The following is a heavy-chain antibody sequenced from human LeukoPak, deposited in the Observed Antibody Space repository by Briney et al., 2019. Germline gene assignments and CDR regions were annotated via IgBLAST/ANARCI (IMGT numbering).Heavy chain of an antibody. D-gene: IGHD3-10*01. CDR1: GFTLSSYS. J-gene: IGHJ4*02. V-gene: IGHV3-48*01. CDR3: ARGRLLWFGELNAGLDY. CDR2: ISSSSSTI. Sequence: GGSLRLSCAASGFTLSSYSMNWVRQAPGKGLEWVSYISSSSSTIYYADSVKGRFTISRDNAENSLYLQMNSLRAEDTAVYYCARGRLLWFGELNAGLDYWGQGTLVTVSS.